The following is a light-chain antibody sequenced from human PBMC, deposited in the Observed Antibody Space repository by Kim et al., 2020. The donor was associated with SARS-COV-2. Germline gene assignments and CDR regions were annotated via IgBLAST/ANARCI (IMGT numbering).Light chain of an antibody. V-gene: IGLV3-25*03. J-gene: IGLJ1*01. Sequence: SPGQTARITCSGDALPKQYAYWYQQKPGQAPVLVIYKDSERPSGITERFSGSSSGTTVTLTISGVQAEDEADYYCQSADSSGTYVFGTGTKVTVL. CDR2: KDS. CDR3: QSADSSGTYV. CDR1: ALPKQY.